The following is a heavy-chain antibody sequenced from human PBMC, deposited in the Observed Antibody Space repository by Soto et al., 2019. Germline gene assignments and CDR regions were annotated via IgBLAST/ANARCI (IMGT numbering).Heavy chain of an antibody. CDR1: GGTFSSYA. Sequence: GASVKVSCKASGGTFSSYAISWVRQAPGQGLEWMGGIIPIFGTANYAQKFQGRVTITADKSTSTAYMELSSLRSEDTAVYYCAKRLYCRSTSCYIPTLAYYYGMDVWGQGTTLTVSS. J-gene: IGHJ6*02. CDR3: AKRLYCRSTSCYIPTLAYYYGMDV. CDR2: IIPIFGTA. D-gene: IGHD2-2*02. V-gene: IGHV1-69*06.